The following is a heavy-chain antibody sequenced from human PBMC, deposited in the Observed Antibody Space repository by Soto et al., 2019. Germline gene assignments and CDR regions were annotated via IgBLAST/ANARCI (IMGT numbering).Heavy chain of an antibody. CDR3: ARVIGPNY. J-gene: IGHJ4*02. CDR2: IKEDGSEK. CDR1: GFTVSSNY. Sequence: PGGSLRLSCAASGFTVSSNYMSWVRQAPGKGLEWVANIKEDGSEKYYVDSVKGRFTISRDNAKNSLYLQMNSLRAEDTAVYYCARVIGPNYWGQGTLVTVSS. V-gene: IGHV3-7*02.